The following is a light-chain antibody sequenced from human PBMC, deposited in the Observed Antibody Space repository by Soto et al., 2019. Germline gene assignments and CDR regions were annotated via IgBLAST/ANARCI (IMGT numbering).Light chain of an antibody. CDR1: QSAGTN. J-gene: IGKJ5*01. Sequence: EIVMTQSPATLTVSTGERATLSCRASQSAGTNLAWDQQKPSQAPRLLIHGAFTRATCIPARFSGSGSGTEFTLTISSLQSEDFAVFYCPQYNQWPITFGQRARLQFK. CDR2: GAF. V-gene: IGKV3-15*01. CDR3: PQYNQWPIT.